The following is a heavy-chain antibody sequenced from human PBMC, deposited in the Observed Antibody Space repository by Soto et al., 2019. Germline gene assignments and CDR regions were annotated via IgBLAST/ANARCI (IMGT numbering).Heavy chain of an antibody. Sequence: GASVKVSCKGSGYTFTTYGISWVRQAPGQGLEWMGWISAYNGNTNYAQKFQDRVTMTTDTSTSTAYMELRSLRSDDTAVYYCARDRERYCTGGTCYWVPDDSGQGILVIVSS. D-gene: IGHD2-15*01. V-gene: IGHV1-18*01. CDR3: ARDRERYCTGGTCYWVPDD. J-gene: IGHJ4*01. CDR2: ISAYNGNT. CDR1: GYTFTTYG.